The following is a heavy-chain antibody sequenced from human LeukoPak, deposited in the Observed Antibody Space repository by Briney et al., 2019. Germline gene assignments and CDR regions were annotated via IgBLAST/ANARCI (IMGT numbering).Heavy chain of an antibody. J-gene: IGHJ4*02. CDR3: AREAYDFWSGYYKPFDY. V-gene: IGHV4-34*01. D-gene: IGHD3-3*01. CDR1: GGSFSGYY. CDR2: INHSGST. Sequence: SETLSLTCAVYGGSFSGYYWSWIRQPPGKGLEWIGEINHSGSTNYKPSLKSRVTISVDTSKNQFSLKLSSVTAADTAVYYCAREAYDFWSGYYKPFDYWGQGTLVTVSS.